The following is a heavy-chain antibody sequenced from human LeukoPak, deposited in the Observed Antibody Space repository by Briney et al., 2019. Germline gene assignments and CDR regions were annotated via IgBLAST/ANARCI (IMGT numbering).Heavy chain of an antibody. V-gene: IGHV3-23*01. J-gene: IGHJ4*02. Sequence: GGSLRLSCAASGFSFTNAMAWVRQAPGKGLEWVSAISGSGESTYYTDSVKGRFTISRDNSKKMLFLQMNSLRAEDTAVYFCAKRDHADSSSYSPLFDYWGQGTLVTVSS. CDR1: GFSFTNA. CDR2: ISGSGEST. CDR3: AKRDHADSSSYSPLFDY. D-gene: IGHD3-22*01.